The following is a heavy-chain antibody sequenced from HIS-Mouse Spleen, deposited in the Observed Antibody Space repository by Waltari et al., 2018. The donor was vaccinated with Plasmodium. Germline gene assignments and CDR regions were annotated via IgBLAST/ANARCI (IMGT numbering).Heavy chain of an antibody. CDR3: ARAAIAWGSPYYFDY. CDR2: IYSGGST. Sequence: EVQLVETGGGLIQPGGSLRLSCAASGFTVSSNYMSWVRQAPGKGLEWVSFIYSGGSTYYADSVKGRFTISRDNSKNTLYLQMNSLRAEDTAVYYCARAAIAWGSPYYFDYWGQGTLVTVSS. CDR1: GFTVSSNY. J-gene: IGHJ4*02. V-gene: IGHV3-53*02. D-gene: IGHD7-27*01.